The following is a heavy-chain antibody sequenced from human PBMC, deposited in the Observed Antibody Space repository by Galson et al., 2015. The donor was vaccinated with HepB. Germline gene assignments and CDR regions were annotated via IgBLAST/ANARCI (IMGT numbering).Heavy chain of an antibody. CDR2: ISAYNGNT. Sequence: QSGAEVKKPGASVKVSCKASGYTFTSYGISWVRQAPGQGLEWMGWISAYNGNTNYAQKLQGRVTMTTDTSTSTAYMELRSLRSDDTAVYYCARMAQGYDILTGYQEGDQGDYWGQGTLVTVSS. V-gene: IGHV1-18*04. D-gene: IGHD3-9*01. J-gene: IGHJ4*02. CDR1: GYTFTSYG. CDR3: ARMAQGYDILTGYQEGDQGDY.